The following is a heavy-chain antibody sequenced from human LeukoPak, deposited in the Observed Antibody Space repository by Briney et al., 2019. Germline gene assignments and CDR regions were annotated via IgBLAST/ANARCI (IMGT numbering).Heavy chain of an antibody. J-gene: IGHJ4*02. Sequence: SETLSLTCTVSGGSISSSSYYWGWIRQPPGKGLEWIGYIYYSGSTNYNPSLKSRVTISVDTSKNQFSLKLSSVTAADTAVYYCARIDYGDYTLHYWGQGTLVTVSS. CDR3: ARIDYGDYTLHY. D-gene: IGHD4-17*01. V-gene: IGHV4-61*05. CDR1: GGSISSSSYY. CDR2: IYYSGST.